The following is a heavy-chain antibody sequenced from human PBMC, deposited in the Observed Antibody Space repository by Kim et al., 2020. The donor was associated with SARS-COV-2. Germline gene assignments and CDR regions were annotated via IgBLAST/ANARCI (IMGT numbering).Heavy chain of an antibody. CDR3: ARMTRGQEWTY. V-gene: IGHV3-7*03. CDR1: GFTFRTYG. J-gene: IGHJ4*02. D-gene: IGHD4-17*01. Sequence: GGSLRLSCAASGFTFRTYGMSWVRQAPGKGLEWVANINEDGSEEYYVDSVKGRFTISRDNAKNLLYLQMSSLRGEDTAMYYCARMTRGQEWTYWGQGTLITVSS. CDR2: INEDGSEE.